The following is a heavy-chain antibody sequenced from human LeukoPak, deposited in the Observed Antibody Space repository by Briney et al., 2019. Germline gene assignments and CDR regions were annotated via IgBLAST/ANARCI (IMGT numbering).Heavy chain of an antibody. V-gene: IGHV4-59*01. CDR1: GGSISSYY. CDR2: IYYSGST. CDR3: ARGAVAGYLNAPLDY. D-gene: IGHD6-13*01. Sequence: SETLSLTCTVSGGSISSYYWSWIRQPPGKGLEWIGYIYYSGSTNYNPSLKSRVTTSVDTSKNQFSLKLTSVTAADTAVYYCARGAVAGYLNAPLDYWGQGTLVTVSS. J-gene: IGHJ4*02.